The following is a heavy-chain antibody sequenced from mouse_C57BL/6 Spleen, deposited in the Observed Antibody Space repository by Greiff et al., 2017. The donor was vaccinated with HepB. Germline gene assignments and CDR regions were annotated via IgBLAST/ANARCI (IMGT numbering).Heavy chain of an antibody. D-gene: IGHD1-1*01. CDR1: GFSFNTYA. Sequence: EVQLVESGGGLVQPKGSLKLSCAASGFSFNTYAMNWVRQAPGKGLEWVARIRSKSNNYATYYADSVKDRFTISRDDSESMLYLQMNNLKTEDTAMYYCVRHDYYGSSYRDAMDYWGQGTSVTVSS. J-gene: IGHJ4*01. CDR2: IRSKSNNYAT. V-gene: IGHV10-1*01. CDR3: VRHDYYGSSYRDAMDY.